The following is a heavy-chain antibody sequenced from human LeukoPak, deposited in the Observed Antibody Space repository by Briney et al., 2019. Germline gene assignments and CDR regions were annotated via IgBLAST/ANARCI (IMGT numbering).Heavy chain of an antibody. CDR2: IWYDGSNK. CDR3: AREGDEEAFDY. D-gene: IGHD2-21*02. J-gene: IGHJ4*02. Sequence: PGGSLRLSCAASGFTFSSYGMHWVRQAPGKGLEWVAVIWYDGSNKYYADSVKGRFTISRDSSKNTLYLQMNSLRAEDTAVYYCAREGDEEAFDYWGQGTLVTVSS. CDR1: GFTFSSYG. V-gene: IGHV3-33*01.